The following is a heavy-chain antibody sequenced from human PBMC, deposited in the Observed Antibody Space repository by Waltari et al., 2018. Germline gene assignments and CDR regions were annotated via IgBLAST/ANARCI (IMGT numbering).Heavy chain of an antibody. V-gene: IGHV4-39*01. CDR2: IYYSGST. CDR3: ARDIAAAGPYYFDY. J-gene: IGHJ4*02. Sequence: QLQLQESGPGLVKPSETLSLTCTVSGGSISSSSYYWGWIRQPPGKGLEWIGSIYYSGSTYYNPSLTSRVTISVDTSKNQFSLKLSSVTAADTAVYYCARDIAAAGPYYFDYWGQGTLVTVSS. D-gene: IGHD6-13*01. CDR1: GGSISSSSYY.